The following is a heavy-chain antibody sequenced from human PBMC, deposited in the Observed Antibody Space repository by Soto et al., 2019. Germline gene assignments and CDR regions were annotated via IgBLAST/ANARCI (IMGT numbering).Heavy chain of an antibody. D-gene: IGHD5-18*01. CDR3: ARDRGYRSGSFGS. CDR1: GGSISGYY. CDR2: IYSDGTT. J-gene: IGHJ5*02. Sequence: QVQLQESGPGLVQPSETLSLTCIVSGGSISGYYWSWIRQPAGKELEWIGRIYSDGTTNYNPSLKGRGTMSVATSKKQISLKLTSVTAADTAMYYCARDRGYRSGSFGSWGQGVLVPVSS. V-gene: IGHV4-4*07.